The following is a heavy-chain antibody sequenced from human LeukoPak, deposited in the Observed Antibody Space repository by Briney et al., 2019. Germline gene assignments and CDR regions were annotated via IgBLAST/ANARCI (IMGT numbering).Heavy chain of an antibody. CDR1: GYTFTSYA. D-gene: IGHD6-19*01. Sequence: ASVKVSCKASGYTFTSYAMHWVRQAPGQRLEWMGLINAGNGNTKYSQRFQGRVTITRDTSASTAYVELSSLRSEDTAVYYCARSNSGWDAFDVWGHGTMVTVSS. V-gene: IGHV1-3*01. CDR2: INAGNGNT. J-gene: IGHJ3*01. CDR3: ARSNSGWDAFDV.